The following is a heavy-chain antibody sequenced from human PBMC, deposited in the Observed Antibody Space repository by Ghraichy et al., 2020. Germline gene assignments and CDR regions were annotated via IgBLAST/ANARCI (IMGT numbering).Heavy chain of an antibody. CDR3: ARGGFRYYGSGSYHS. J-gene: IGHJ4*02. D-gene: IGHD3-10*01. CDR2: INHSGST. V-gene: IGHV4-34*01. Sequence: SQTLSLTCAVYGGSFSGYYWSWIRQPPGKGLEWIGEINHSGSTNYNPSLKSRVTISVDTSKNQFSLKLSSVTAADTAVYYCARGGFRYYGSGSYHSWGQGTLVTVSS. CDR1: GGSFSGYY.